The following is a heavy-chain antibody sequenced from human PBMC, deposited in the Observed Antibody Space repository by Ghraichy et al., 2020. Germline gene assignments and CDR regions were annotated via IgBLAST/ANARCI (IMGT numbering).Heavy chain of an antibody. V-gene: IGHV3-23*01. CDR1: GFTFSSYA. CDR3: AKGHGQLVLLNWFDP. Sequence: GGSLRLSCAASGFTFSSYAMSWVRQAPGKGLEWVSTISGSGGSIYYADSVKGRFTISRDNSKNTLYLQMNSLRAEDTAVYYCAKGHGQLVLLNWFDPWGQGTLVTVSS. J-gene: IGHJ5*02. D-gene: IGHD6-13*01. CDR2: ISGSGGSI.